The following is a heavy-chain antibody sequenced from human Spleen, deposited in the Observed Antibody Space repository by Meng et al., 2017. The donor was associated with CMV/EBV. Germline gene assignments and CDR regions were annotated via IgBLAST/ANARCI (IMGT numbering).Heavy chain of an antibody. CDR2: ISSDGTNE. CDR1: GFTFSTYA. J-gene: IGHJ6*02. D-gene: IGHD6-6*01. CDR3: ARGTRYSSSPPGFLVTTYGMDV. V-gene: IGHV3-30-3*01. Sequence: GESLKISCAASGFTFSTYAMNWVRQAPGKGLEWVTVISSDGTNEYYADSVKGRFTISRDNSKKNLYLQMDSLRFEATAVYFCARGTRYSSSPPGFLVTTYGMDVWGQGTTVTVSS.